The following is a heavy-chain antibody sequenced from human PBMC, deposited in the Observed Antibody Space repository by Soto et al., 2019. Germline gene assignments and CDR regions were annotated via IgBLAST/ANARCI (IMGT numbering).Heavy chain of an antibody. CDR1: GGTFSSYA. D-gene: IGHD3-22*01. V-gene: IGHV1-69*01. Sequence: QVQLVQSGAEVKKPGSSVKVSCKASGGTFSSYAISWVRQAPGQGLEWMGGIIPICGTANYAQKFQGRVTITADESTSTAYMELSSLRSEDTAVYYCARVSYYYDSSGYYRTSSYYYYGMDVWGQGTTVTVSS. CDR2: IIPICGTA. CDR3: ARVSYYYDSSGYYRTSSYYYYGMDV. J-gene: IGHJ6*02.